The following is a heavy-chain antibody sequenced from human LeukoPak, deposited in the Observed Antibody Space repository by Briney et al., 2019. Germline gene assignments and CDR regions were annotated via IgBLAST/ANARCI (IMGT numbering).Heavy chain of an antibody. D-gene: IGHD3-3*01. Sequence: GGSLRLSCAASGFTFSSYAMSWVRQAPGKGLEWVSAISGSGGSTYYADSVKGRFTISRDNSKNTLYLQMNSLRAEDTAVYYCAKSPGSVTIFGVVMGYWGQGTLVTVSS. V-gene: IGHV3-23*01. CDR2: ISGSGGST. J-gene: IGHJ4*02. CDR1: GFTFSSYA. CDR3: AKSPGSVTIFGVVMGY.